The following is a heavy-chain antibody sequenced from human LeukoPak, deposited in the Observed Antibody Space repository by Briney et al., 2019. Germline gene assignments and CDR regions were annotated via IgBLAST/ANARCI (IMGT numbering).Heavy chain of an antibody. CDR3: ARAGGLGELSAFTDY. CDR2: ILVAGDT. D-gene: IGHD3-16*02. J-gene: IGHJ4*02. V-gene: IGHV3-13*01. Sequence: GGSLRLSCAASGFVFSNYDMHWVRQSTRKGLEWVAHILVAGDTQYADSVKGRFTISRDNTKNTLYLQMNSLRADDTAVYYCARAGGLGELSAFTDYWGQGTPVTVSS. CDR1: GFVFSNYD.